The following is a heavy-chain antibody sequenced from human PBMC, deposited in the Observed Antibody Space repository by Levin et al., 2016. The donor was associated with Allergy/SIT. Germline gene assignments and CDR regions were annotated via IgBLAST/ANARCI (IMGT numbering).Heavy chain of an antibody. D-gene: IGHD2-2*01. Sequence: WIRQPPGKGLVWVSRINSDGSSTSYADSVKGRFTISRDNAKNTLYLQMNSLRAEDTAVYYCARGGRIVAVPASWGQGTQVTVSS. CDR2: INSDGSST. CDR3: ARGGRIVAVPAS. V-gene: IGHV3-74*01. J-gene: IGHJ5*02.